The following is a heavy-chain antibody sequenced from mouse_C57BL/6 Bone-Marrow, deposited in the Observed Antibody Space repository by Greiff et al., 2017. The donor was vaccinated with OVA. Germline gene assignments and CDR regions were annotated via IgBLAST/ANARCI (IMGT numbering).Heavy chain of an antibody. J-gene: IGHJ1*03. V-gene: IGHV14-2*01. CDR3: ATYYGSSSVYWYFDV. CDR1: GFNIKDYY. D-gene: IGHD1-1*01. CDR2: IDPEDGET. Sequence: VQLQQSGAELVKPGASVKLSCTASGFNIKDYYMHWVKQRTEQGLEWIGRIDPEDGETKYATKFQGKATITADTSSNTAYLQLSSLTSEDTAVYYCATYYGSSSVYWYFDVWGTGTTVTVSS.